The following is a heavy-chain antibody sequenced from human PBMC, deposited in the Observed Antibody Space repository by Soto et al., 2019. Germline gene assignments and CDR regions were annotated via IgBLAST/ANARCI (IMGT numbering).Heavy chain of an antibody. CDR2: IYYSGST. CDR3: ARDFRFGEGNYYYYGMEV. Sequence: KLSETLSLTCTVSGGSISSGDYYWSWIRQPPGKGLEWIGYIYYSGSTYYNPSLKSRVTISVDTSKNQFSLKLSSVTAADTAVYYCARDFRFGEGNYYYYGMEVWGQGTTVTVSS. J-gene: IGHJ6*02. V-gene: IGHV4-30-4*01. D-gene: IGHD3-10*01. CDR1: GGSISSGDYY.